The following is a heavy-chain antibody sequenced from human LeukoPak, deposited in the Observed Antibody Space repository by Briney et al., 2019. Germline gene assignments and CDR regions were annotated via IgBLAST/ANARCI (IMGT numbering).Heavy chain of an antibody. CDR3: ARGINYYYDSSGPRTDAFDI. Sequence: GESLKISCKGSGYSFTSYWIGWVRQMPGKGLEWMGIIYPGDSDTRYSPSFQGQVTISADKSISTAYLQWSSLKASDTAMYYCARGINYYYDSSGPRTDAFDIWGQGTMVTVSS. CDR2: IYPGDSDT. D-gene: IGHD3-22*01. CDR1: GYSFTSYW. J-gene: IGHJ3*02. V-gene: IGHV5-51*01.